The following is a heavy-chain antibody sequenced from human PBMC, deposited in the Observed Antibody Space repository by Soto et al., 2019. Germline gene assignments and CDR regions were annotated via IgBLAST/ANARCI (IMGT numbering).Heavy chain of an antibody. CDR3: TRGPLHCGFDI. CDR1: RFTFSTND. CDR2: ITEDGTRK. V-gene: IGHV3-30*03. D-gene: IGHD2-21*01. J-gene: IGHJ3*02. Sequence: GGSLRLSCAAPRFTFSTNDIHWVRQAPVKGLEWVAHITEDGTRKYYADSVKGRFTISRDNSKNMVDLQMNNLRSEDTAVYYCTRGPLHCGFDIWGQGTMVTVSS.